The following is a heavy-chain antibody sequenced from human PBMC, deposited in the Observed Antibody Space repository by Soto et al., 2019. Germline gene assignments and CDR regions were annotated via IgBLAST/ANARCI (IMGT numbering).Heavy chain of an antibody. J-gene: IGHJ5*02. Sequence: QVQLQESGPGLVKPSQTLSLTCTVSGGSISSEDYYWSWIRQPPGKCLEWIGHIYYSGSTYYNPSLKSRGTISVDTSTNPFSLNVRSVTAADTAVYYCARDRGGTWMYKWFDPWGQGTPVTVSS. D-gene: IGHD3-10*01. V-gene: IGHV4-30-4*01. CDR3: ARDRGGTWMYKWFDP. CDR2: IYYSGST. CDR1: GGSISSEDYY.